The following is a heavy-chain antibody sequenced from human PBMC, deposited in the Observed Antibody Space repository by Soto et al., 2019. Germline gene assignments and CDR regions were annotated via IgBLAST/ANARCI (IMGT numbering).Heavy chain of an antibody. Sequence: EVQLVESGGGLVKPGGSLRLSCAASGFNFNSYTINWVRQAPGKRLEWLSSISSSGYIFSTDSVRGRFTISRDNAKNSVYLQIHSLRAEDTAVYFGARDCSGGSCYPGMDVWGQGTTVTVSS. J-gene: IGHJ6*02. V-gene: IGHV3-21*01. CDR2: ISSSGYI. CDR1: GFNFNSYT. D-gene: IGHD2-15*01. CDR3: ARDCSGGSCYPGMDV.